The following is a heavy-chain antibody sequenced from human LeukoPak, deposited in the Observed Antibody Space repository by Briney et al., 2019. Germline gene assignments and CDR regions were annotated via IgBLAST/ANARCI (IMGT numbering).Heavy chain of an antibody. J-gene: IGHJ4*02. CDR1: GGSISSSSYY. CDR2: IYYSGST. Sequence: SETLSLTCTVSGGSISSSSYYWGWIRQPPGKGLEWIGSIYYSGSTFYNPSLKSRVTISVDTSKNQFSLKLSSVTAADTAVYYCARASREVDRGGIDYWGQGSLVTVSS. CDR3: ARASREVDRGGIDY. V-gene: IGHV4-39*07. D-gene: IGHD3-10*01.